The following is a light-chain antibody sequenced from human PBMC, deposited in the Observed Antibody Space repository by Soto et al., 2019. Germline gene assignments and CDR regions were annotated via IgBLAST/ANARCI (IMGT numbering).Light chain of an antibody. CDR1: ESLLHSNGYNY. CDR3: MQDLHSPWT. J-gene: IGKJ1*01. Sequence: DIVMTQSPLSVPVTPGEPASISCSSSESLLHSNGYNYLDWYLQKPGQSPQLLIFLGSNRASGVTGRLRGSGSGTDFKLKISGVEAEDVGVYYCMQDLHSPWTFGQGTKVDIK. V-gene: IGKV2-28*01. CDR2: LGS.